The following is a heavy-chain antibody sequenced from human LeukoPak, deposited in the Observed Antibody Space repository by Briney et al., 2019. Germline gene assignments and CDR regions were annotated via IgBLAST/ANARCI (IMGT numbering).Heavy chain of an antibody. CDR2: INHSGST. J-gene: IGHJ6*02. CDR1: GGSISSSSYY. V-gene: IGHV4-39*07. CDR3: ARGKAMDV. Sequence: SETLSLTCSVSGGSISSSSYYWDWIRQPPGKGLEWIGKINHSGSTNYNPSLKSRVTISVDTSKNQFSLKLTSVTAADTAVYYCARGKAMDVWGHGTAVTVSS.